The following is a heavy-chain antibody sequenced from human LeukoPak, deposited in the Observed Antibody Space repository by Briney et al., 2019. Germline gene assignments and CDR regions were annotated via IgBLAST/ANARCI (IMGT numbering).Heavy chain of an antibody. V-gene: IGHV4-59*01. CDR3: ARASTAAAFDY. CDR2: VYYSGST. Sequence: SETLSLTCTVSGGSISSYYWSWIRQPPAKGREWIGPVYYSGSTNYNPSLKSRVTISVDTSKNQFSLTVSSVTAADTAVYYCARASTAAAFDYWGQGTLVTVSS. CDR1: GGSISSYY. D-gene: IGHD2-2*01. J-gene: IGHJ4*02.